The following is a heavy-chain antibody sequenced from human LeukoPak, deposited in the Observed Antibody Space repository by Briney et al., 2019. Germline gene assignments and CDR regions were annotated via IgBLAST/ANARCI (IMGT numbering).Heavy chain of an antibody. Sequence: GGSLRLSGAASGFTFSSYAMSWVRQAPGKGLEWVSAISGSGGSTYYADSVKGRFTISRDNSKNTLYLQMNSLRAEDTAVYYCAKLPSYYDILTGSFDYWGQGTLVTVSS. J-gene: IGHJ4*02. V-gene: IGHV3-23*01. CDR3: AKLPSYYDILTGSFDY. D-gene: IGHD3-9*01. CDR2: ISGSGGST. CDR1: GFTFSSYA.